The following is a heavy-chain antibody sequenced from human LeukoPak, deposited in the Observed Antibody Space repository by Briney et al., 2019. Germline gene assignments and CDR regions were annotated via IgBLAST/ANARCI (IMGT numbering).Heavy chain of an antibody. CDR1: GYTFTGYY. CDR3: VREWELSFRYFDY. J-gene: IGHJ4*02. D-gene: IGHD1-26*01. Sequence: ASVKVSCKASGYTFTGYYMHWVRQAPGQGLEWMGWINPNSGGTNYAQKFQGRVTMTRGTSISTAYMELSRLRSDDTAVYYCVREWELSFRYFDYWGQGTLVTVSS. CDR2: INPNSGGT. V-gene: IGHV1-2*02.